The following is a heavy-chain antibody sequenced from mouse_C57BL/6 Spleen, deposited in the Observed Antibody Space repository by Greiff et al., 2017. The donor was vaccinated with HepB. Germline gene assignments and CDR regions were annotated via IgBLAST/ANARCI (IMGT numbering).Heavy chain of an antibody. CDR2: INPNNGGT. V-gene: IGHV1-22*01. D-gene: IGHD2-1*01. CDR3: ASVYYRNFYYSDH. CDR1: GYTFTDYN. Sequence: EVQLQQSGPELVKPGASVKMSCKASGYTFTDYNMHWVKQSHGKSLEWIGYINPNNGGTSYNQKFKGKATLTVNKSSSTAYMELRSLTSEDSAVYYCASVYYRNFYYSDHWGQGTTLTVSS. J-gene: IGHJ2*01.